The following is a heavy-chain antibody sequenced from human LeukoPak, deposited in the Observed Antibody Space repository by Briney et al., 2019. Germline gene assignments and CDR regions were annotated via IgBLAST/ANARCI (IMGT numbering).Heavy chain of an antibody. CDR3: ARSRELSLHAYNWFDP. CDR2: IIPIFGTA. V-gene: IGHV1-69*13. D-gene: IGHD3-16*02. J-gene: IGHJ5*02. Sequence: ASVKVSCKASGGTFSSYAISWVRQAPGQGLEWMGGIIPIFGTANYAQKFQGRVTITADESTSTAYMELSSLRSEDTAVYYCARSRELSLHAYNWFDPWGQGTLVTVSS. CDR1: GGTFSSYA.